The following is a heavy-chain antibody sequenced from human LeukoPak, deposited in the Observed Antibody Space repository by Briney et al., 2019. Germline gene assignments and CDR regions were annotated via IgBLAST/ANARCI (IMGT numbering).Heavy chain of an antibody. CDR1: GGSISSSSYY. V-gene: IGHV4-39*07. D-gene: IGHD4/OR15-4a*01. Sequence: SETLSLTCAVSGGSISSSSYYWGWIRQPPGKGLEWIGSIYYSGTTHYNPSLKSRVTISADTSKNQFSLKLSSVTAADTAVYYCARTYGDRNWFDPWGQGTLVTVSS. CDR3: ARTYGDRNWFDP. CDR2: IYYSGTT. J-gene: IGHJ5*02.